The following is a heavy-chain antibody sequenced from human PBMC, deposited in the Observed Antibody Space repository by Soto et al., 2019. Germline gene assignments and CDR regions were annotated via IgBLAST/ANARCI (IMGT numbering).Heavy chain of an antibody. CDR3: ARAKPFVRVATIIDY. V-gene: IGHV3-48*02. CDR1: GFTFSSYR. CDR2: IHYSSSPM. Sequence: EVQLVESGGGVVQRGGSLRLSCAASGFTFSSYRMNWVRQAPGKGLEWVASIHYSSSPMFFGDSVQGRFTISRDNARNSLYLQMNSLRDEDTAVYYCARAKPFVRVATIIDYWGQGTLVTVSS. D-gene: IGHD5-12*01. J-gene: IGHJ4*02.